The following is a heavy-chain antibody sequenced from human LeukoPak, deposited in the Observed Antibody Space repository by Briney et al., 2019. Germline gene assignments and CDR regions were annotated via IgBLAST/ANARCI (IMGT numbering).Heavy chain of an antibody. CDR3: ARGLRGAAAAYYYYYGMDV. V-gene: IGHV4-34*01. CDR2: NNHSGST. CDR1: GGSFSGYY. J-gene: IGHJ6*02. D-gene: IGHD6-13*01. Sequence: SETLSLTCGVYGGSFSGYYWSWIRQPPRKGLEWIGENNHSGSTNYDPSLKSRVTISVDTSKNQFSLKLSSVTAADTAVYYCARGLRGAAAAYYYYYGMDVWGQGTTVTVSS.